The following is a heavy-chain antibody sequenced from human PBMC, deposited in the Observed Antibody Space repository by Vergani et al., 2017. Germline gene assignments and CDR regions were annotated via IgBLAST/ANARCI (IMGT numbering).Heavy chain of an antibody. Sequence: EVQLLESGGGLVQPGGSLRLSCAASGFTFSSYAMSWVRQAPGKGLEWVSAISGSGGSTYYADSVKGRFTISRDNSKNTLYLQMNSLRAEDTAVYYCARDGPDYDFWSGYSYSGFDPWGQGTLVTVSS. J-gene: IGHJ5*02. CDR1: GFTFSSYA. V-gene: IGHV3-23*01. D-gene: IGHD3-3*01. CDR2: ISGSGGST. CDR3: ARDGPDYDFWSGYSYSGFDP.